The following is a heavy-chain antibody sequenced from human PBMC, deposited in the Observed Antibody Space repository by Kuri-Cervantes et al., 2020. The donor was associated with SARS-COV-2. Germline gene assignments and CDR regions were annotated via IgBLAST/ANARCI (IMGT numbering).Heavy chain of an antibody. CDR1: GFTFSSYS. V-gene: IGHV3-48*02. J-gene: IGHJ6*02. CDR2: ISSSSSTI. CDR3: ARDWGIAVAGTYYYYGMDV. D-gene: IGHD6-19*01. Sequence: LSLTCAASGFTFSSYSMNWVRQAPGKGLEWVSYISSSSSTIYYADSVKGRFTISRDNAKNSLYLQMNSLRDEDTAVYYCARDWGIAVAGTYYYYGMDVWGQGTTVTVSS.